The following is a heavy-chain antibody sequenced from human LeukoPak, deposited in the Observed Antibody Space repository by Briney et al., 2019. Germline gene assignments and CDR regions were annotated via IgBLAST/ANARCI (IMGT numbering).Heavy chain of an antibody. V-gene: IGHV3-23*01. D-gene: IGHD3-22*01. Sequence: GGSLRLSCAASGFTFSSYGMSWVRQAPGKGLEWVSAISGGGGSTYYADSVKGRFTISRDNSKNTLYLQMNSLRAEDTAVYYCAKDLEYYYDSSGYYYNSAFDYWGQGTLVTVSS. CDR3: AKDLEYYYDSSGYYYNSAFDY. CDR1: GFTFSSYG. J-gene: IGHJ4*02. CDR2: ISGGGGST.